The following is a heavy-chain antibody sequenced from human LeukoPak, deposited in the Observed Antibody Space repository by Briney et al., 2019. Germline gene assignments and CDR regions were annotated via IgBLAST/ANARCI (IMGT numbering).Heavy chain of an antibody. J-gene: IGHJ4*02. CDR1: GGSISSGGYY. Sequence: SETLSLTCTVSGGSISSGGYYWSWIRQPPGKGLEWIGSIYYSGSTYYNPSLKSRVTISVDTSKNQFSLKLSSVTAADTAVYYCAGTPYSSSWYSLFDYWGQGTLVTVSS. CDR3: AGTPYSSSWYSLFDY. D-gene: IGHD6-13*01. V-gene: IGHV4-39*01. CDR2: IYYSGST.